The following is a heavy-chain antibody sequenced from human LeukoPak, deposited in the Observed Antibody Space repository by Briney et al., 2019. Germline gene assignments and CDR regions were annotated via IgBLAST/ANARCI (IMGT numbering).Heavy chain of an antibody. Sequence: SETLSLTCTVSGGSISTYYWTWIRQPPGKGLEWIGYIYNSGKTNYNSSLKSRVTISADTSKSQFSLKLGSVTAADTAVYYCARDHGSGYFYDYWDQGTLVTVSS. CDR2: IYNSGKT. CDR1: GGSISTYY. CDR3: ARDHGSGYFYDY. J-gene: IGHJ4*02. V-gene: IGHV4-59*01. D-gene: IGHD3-22*01.